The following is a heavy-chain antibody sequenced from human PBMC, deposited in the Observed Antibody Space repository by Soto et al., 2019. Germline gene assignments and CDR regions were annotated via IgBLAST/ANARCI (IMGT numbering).Heavy chain of an antibody. CDR3: AKDKLSYYYDSSGPPSY. CDR2: ISGSGGST. CDR1: GFTFSSYA. Sequence: GGSLRLSCAASGFTFSSYAMSWVRQAPGKGLEWVSAISGSGGSTYYADSGKGRFTISRDNSKNTLYLQMNSLRAEDTAVYYCAKDKLSYYYDSSGPPSYWGQGTLVTVSS. D-gene: IGHD3-22*01. J-gene: IGHJ4*02. V-gene: IGHV3-23*01.